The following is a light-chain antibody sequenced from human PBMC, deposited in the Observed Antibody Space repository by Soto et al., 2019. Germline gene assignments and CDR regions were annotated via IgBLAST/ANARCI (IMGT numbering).Light chain of an antibody. CDR3: QQFGDPPPAYT. CDR2: GAS. V-gene: IGKV3-20*01. CDR1: QSVTNNL. J-gene: IGKJ2*01. Sequence: EIVLTQSPGTLSLSPGERATLSCRASQSVTNNLLAWYQQKSGQAPRLLIYGASNMATGIPDRFSGSGSGTDFTLTISRLEPEDFAVYYCQQFGDPPPAYTFGQGTNLEIK.